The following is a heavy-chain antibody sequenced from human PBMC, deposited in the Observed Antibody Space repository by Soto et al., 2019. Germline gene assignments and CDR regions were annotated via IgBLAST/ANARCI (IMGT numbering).Heavy chain of an antibody. CDR1: GFTFRSYA. Sequence: EVQLLESGGGLVQPGGSLRLSCAASGFTFRSYAMSWVRQAPGKGLEWVSGISGSGESTYYADSVKGRFTISRDNSKNTLYLQMNSLRAEDTAVYNCAKDSLGGGFRLGPQNYYGLDVWGQGTTVTVSS. J-gene: IGHJ6*02. D-gene: IGHD3-16*01. CDR3: AKDSLGGGFRLGPQNYYGLDV. CDR2: ISGSGEST. V-gene: IGHV3-23*01.